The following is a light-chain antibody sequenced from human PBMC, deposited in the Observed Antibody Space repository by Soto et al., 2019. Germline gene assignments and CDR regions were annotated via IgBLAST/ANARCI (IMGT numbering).Light chain of an antibody. V-gene: IGKV3D-15*01. CDR1: QSVSSN. J-gene: IGKJ4*01. CDR2: GAS. CDR3: QQYNNWPPT. Sequence: ETVMTQSPAALSVSPGERATLSCRASQSVSSNLAWYQQKLGQAPRLLIYGASTRATGVPARFSGSGSGTAFTLSISNRQAADLAAYYCQQYNNWPPTFGGGTKVEIK.